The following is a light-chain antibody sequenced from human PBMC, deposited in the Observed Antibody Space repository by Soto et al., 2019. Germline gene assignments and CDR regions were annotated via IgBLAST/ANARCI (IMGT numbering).Light chain of an antibody. CDR2: EVS. V-gene: IGLV2-14*01. CDR3: CSFTSTNTWV. CDR1: SSDVGGYNY. Sequence: QSALTQPASVSGSPGQSITISCTGTSSDVGGYNYVSWYQQHPGKAPKLMIYEVSNRPSGVSNRFSGSKSDNTASLTISGLQAEDEADYYCCSFTSTNTWVFGGGTKLTVL. J-gene: IGLJ3*02.